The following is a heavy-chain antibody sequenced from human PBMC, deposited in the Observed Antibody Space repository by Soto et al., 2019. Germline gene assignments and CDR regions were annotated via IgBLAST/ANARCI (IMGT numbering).Heavy chain of an antibody. CDR3: ARDGHCGTGTCYTFDS. J-gene: IGHJ4*02. CDR1: GGSLTSYY. Sequence: SETLSLTCTVSGGSLTSYYWSLIRQSPGKALEWIGYIYYSGTTNYNPSLNSRVTISVDTSKNQFSLKLSSVTAADTAVHYCARDGHCGTGTCYTFDSWGQGILVTVSS. CDR2: IYYSGTT. D-gene: IGHD2-15*01. V-gene: IGHV4-59*01.